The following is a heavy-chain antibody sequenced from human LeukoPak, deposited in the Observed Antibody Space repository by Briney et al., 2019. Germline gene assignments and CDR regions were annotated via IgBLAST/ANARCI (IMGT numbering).Heavy chain of an antibody. V-gene: IGHV3-11*01. CDR2: ISSSGSTI. D-gene: IGHD3-3*01. J-gene: IGHJ6*02. CDR1: GFTFSDYY. Sequence: GGSLRLSCAASGFTFSDYYMSWIRQAPGKGLEWVSYISSSGSTIYYADSVKGRFTISRDNAKNSLYLQMNSLRAEDTAVYYCARDEPPQYYDFWSGYYRGSYYYSGMDVWGQGTTVTVSS. CDR3: ARDEPPQYYDFWSGYYRGSYYYSGMDV.